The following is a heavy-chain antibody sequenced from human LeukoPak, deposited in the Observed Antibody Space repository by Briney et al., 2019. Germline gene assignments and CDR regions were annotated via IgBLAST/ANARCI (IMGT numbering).Heavy chain of an antibody. V-gene: IGHV3-7*01. Sequence: GGSLRLSCAASGFTFSSYWMSWVRQAPGKGLEWVANIKQDGSEKYYVDSVKGRFTISRDNAKNSLYLQMNSLRAEDTAVYYCARERVGYSYYDILTGYYTGYFDYWGQGTLVTVSS. D-gene: IGHD3-9*01. J-gene: IGHJ4*02. CDR2: IKQDGSEK. CDR3: ARERVGYSYYDILTGYYTGYFDY. CDR1: GFTFSSYW.